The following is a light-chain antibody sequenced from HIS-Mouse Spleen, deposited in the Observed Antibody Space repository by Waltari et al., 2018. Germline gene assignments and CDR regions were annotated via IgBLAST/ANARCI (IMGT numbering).Light chain of an antibody. Sequence: QSALTQPASVSGSPGQSLTISCTGTSSDVWCSNLVSRYQQHPGKAPKLMIYEGSKRPSGVSNRFSGSKSGNTASLTISGLQAEDEADYYCCSYAGSSTWVFGGGTKLTVL. CDR2: EGS. J-gene: IGLJ3*02. V-gene: IGLV2-23*01. CDR3: CSYAGSSTWV. CDR1: SSDVWCSNL.